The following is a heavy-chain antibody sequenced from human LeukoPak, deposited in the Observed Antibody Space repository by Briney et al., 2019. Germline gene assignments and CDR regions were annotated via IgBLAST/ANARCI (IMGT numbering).Heavy chain of an antibody. V-gene: IGHV1-3*01. CDR2: INAGNGNT. CDR1: GYTFTSYA. J-gene: IGHJ5*02. D-gene: IGHD3-3*01. CDR3: AREVPPLYYDFWSGYYLSPNHLNWFDP. Sequence: ASVKVSCKASGYTFTSYAMHWVRQAPGQRLEWMGWINAGNGNTKYSQKFQGRVTITRDTSASTAYMELSSLRSEDTAVYYCAREVPPLYYDFWSGYYLSPNHLNWFDPWGQGTLVTVSS.